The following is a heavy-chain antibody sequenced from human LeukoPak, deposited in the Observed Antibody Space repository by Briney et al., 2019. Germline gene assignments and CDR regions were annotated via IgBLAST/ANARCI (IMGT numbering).Heavy chain of an antibody. CDR3: ARGALTEAYDY. J-gene: IGHJ4*02. V-gene: IGHV4-59*01. D-gene: IGHD3-16*01. CDR2: IFYSGST. CDR1: GGSISSYY. Sequence: PSETLSLTCTVSGGSISSYYWSWIRQPPGKGLEWIGYIFYSGSTNYNPPLKSRVTISVDTSKNQFSLKLSSVTAADTAVYYCARGALTEAYDYWGQGTLVTVSS.